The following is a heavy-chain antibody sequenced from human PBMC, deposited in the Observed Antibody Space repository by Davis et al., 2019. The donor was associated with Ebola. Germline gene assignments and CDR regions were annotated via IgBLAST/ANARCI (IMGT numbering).Heavy chain of an antibody. Sequence: PGGSLRLSCAASGFTFDDYAMHWVRQAPGKGLGWVSGISWNSGSIGYADSVKGRFTISRDNAKNSLYLQMNSLRAEDTAVYYCARDRADTAILDYWGQGTLVTVSS. D-gene: IGHD5-18*01. V-gene: IGHV3-9*01. CDR3: ARDRADTAILDY. CDR2: ISWNSGSI. CDR1: GFTFDDYA. J-gene: IGHJ4*02.